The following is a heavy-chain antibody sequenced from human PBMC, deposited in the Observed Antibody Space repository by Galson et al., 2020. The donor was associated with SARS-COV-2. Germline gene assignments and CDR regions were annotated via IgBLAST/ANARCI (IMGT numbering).Heavy chain of an antibody. D-gene: IGHD3-22*01. CDR2: ISGSGATT. V-gene: IGHV3-23*01. CDR1: GITFTTYA. Sequence: TGGSLRLSCAASGITFTTYAMSWVRQAPGKGLDWVATISGSGATTYYADSATGRFTISKDNSKNTLNLQINSLRLEDTAVYYCAKSAERVSITVYVVSFPEHFDYWGPGTLVTVSS. CDR3: AKSAERVSITVYVVSFPEHFDY. J-gene: IGHJ4*02.